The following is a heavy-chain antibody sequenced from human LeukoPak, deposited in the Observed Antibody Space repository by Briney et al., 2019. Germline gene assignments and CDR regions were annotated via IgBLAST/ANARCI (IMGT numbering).Heavy chain of an antibody. CDR1: GYTFTSYG. CDR2: INPSGGST. J-gene: IGHJ4*02. Sequence: ASVKVSCKASGYTFTSYGISWVRQAPGQGLEWMGIINPSGGSTSYAQKFQGRVTMTRDTSTSTVYMELSSLRSEDTAVYYCASSQRWLQFDYWGQGTLVTVSS. D-gene: IGHD5-24*01. V-gene: IGHV1-46*01. CDR3: ASSQRWLQFDY.